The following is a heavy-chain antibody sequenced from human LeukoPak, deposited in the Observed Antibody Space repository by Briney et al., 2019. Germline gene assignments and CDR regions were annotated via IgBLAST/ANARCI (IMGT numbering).Heavy chain of an antibody. V-gene: IGHV3-74*01. CDR1: GFTFSNYW. CDR2: INTDGSIT. CDR3: VSYYYDSSGCY. D-gene: IGHD3-22*01. Sequence: GGSLRLPCAASGFTFSNYWMHWVRQAPGKGLVWVSRINTDGSITTYADSVKGRFTISRDNAKNTLYLQMNTLRAEDTAVYYCVSYYYDSSGCYWGQGTLVTVSS. J-gene: IGHJ4*02.